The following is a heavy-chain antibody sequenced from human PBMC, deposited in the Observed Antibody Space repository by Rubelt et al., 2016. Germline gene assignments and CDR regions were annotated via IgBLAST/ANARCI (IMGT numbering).Heavy chain of an antibody. V-gene: IGHV3-30*18. J-gene: IGHJ4*02. CDR3: AKIEADSSGYFAWYDGKYYFDY. D-gene: IGHD3-22*01. Sequence: VAIISYDGSTKYYADSVKGRFTISRDNSKNTLYLQMNSLRAEDAAVYYCAKIEADSSGYFAWYDGKYYFDYWGQGTLVTVSS. CDR2: ISYDGSTK.